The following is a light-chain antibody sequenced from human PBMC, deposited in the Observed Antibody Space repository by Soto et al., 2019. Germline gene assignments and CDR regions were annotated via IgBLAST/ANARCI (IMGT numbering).Light chain of an antibody. CDR2: GAS. Sequence: EIVLTQSPGTLSLSPGERATLSCRASQSVSSSYLAWYQQKPGQAPRLLIYGASSRATGIPDRFSGSGSGTAFTLTISSLEPEDFALYYCQQRSTWPTFGQGTRLE. J-gene: IGKJ5*01. V-gene: IGKV3D-20*02. CDR3: QQRSTWPT. CDR1: QSVSSSY.